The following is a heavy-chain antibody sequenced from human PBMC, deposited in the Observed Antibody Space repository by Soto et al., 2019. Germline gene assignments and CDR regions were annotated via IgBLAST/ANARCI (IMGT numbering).Heavy chain of an antibody. CDR2: INAGNGNT. D-gene: IGHD3-22*01. CDR1: GYTFTSYA. J-gene: IGHJ6*02. Sequence: GASVKVSCKASGYTFTSYAMHWVRQAPGQRLEWMGWINAGNGNTKYSQKFQGRVTITRDTSASTAYMELSSLRSEDTAVYYCARELTYYYDSSGYYYEPYYYGMDVWGQGTTVTVSS. V-gene: IGHV1-3*01. CDR3: ARELTYYYDSSGYYYEPYYYGMDV.